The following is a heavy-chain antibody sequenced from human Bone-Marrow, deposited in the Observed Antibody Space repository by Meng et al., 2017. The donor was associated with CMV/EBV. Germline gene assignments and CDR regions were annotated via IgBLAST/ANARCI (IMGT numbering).Heavy chain of an antibody. D-gene: IGHD6-19*01. CDR2: IIPIFGTA. V-gene: IGHV1-69*05. CDR3: ARLLHKAEDV. Sequence: SVKVSCKASGGTFSSYAISWVRQAPGQGLEWMGGIIPIFGTANYAQKFQGRVTITTDESTSTAYMKLSSLRSEDTAVYYCARLLHKAEDVWGQGTTVTVSS. J-gene: IGHJ6*02. CDR1: GGTFSSYA.